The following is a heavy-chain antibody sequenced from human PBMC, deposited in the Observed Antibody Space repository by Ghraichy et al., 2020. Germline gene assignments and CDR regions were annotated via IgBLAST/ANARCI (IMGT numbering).Heavy chain of an antibody. CDR1: GFTFSSYW. D-gene: IGHD3-16*01. Sequence: GGSLRLSCAASGFTFSSYWMSWVRQAPGKGLEWVANIKQDGSEKYYVDSVKGRFTISRDNAKNSLYLQMNSLRAEDTAVYYCARVYDTRYYYYYYGMDVWGQGTTVTVSS. J-gene: IGHJ6*02. CDR2: IKQDGSEK. CDR3: ARVYDTRYYYYYYGMDV. V-gene: IGHV3-7*01.